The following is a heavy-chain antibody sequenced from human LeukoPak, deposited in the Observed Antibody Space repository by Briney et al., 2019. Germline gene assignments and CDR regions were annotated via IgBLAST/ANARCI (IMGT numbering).Heavy chain of an antibody. V-gene: IGHV4-34*01. CDR1: GGSFSGYY. J-gene: IGHJ5*02. CDR2: INHSGST. Sequence: SETLSLTCAVYGGSFSGYYWSWIRQPPGKGLEWIGEINHSGSTNYNPSLKGRVTISVDTSKNQFSLKLSSVTAADTAVYYCARGPYSSGWYAENWFDPWGQGTLVTVSS. CDR3: ARGPYSSGWYAENWFDP. D-gene: IGHD6-19*01.